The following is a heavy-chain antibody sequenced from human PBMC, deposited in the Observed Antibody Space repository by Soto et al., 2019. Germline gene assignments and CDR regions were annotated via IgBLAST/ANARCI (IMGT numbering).Heavy chain of an antibody. D-gene: IGHD2-21*02. CDR1: GFTFSSYG. CDR2: IWYDGSNK. J-gene: IGHJ4*02. Sequence: GGSLRLSCAASGFTFSSYGMHWVRQAPGKGLEWVAVIWYDGSNKYYADSVKGRFTISRDNSKNTLYLQMNSLRAEDTAVYYCARGRGCGGDCYSFRGGPAWNYYFDYWGQGTLVTVSS. V-gene: IGHV3-33*01. CDR3: ARGRGCGGDCYSFRGGPAWNYYFDY.